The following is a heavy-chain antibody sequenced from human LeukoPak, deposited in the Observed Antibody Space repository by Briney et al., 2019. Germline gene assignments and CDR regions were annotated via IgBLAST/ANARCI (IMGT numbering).Heavy chain of an antibody. Sequence: GGSLRLSCAASGFTFSSYAMSWVRQAPGKGLEWVSAITGSGGSTYYADSVKGRFTISRDNSKNTLYLQMNSLRAEDTAVFYCAKDSFPKTIQSNSFDPWGHGTLVTVSS. V-gene: IGHV3-23*01. CDR2: ITGSGGST. J-gene: IGHJ5*02. D-gene: IGHD2/OR15-2a*01. CDR1: GFTFSSYA. CDR3: AKDSFPKTIQSNSFDP.